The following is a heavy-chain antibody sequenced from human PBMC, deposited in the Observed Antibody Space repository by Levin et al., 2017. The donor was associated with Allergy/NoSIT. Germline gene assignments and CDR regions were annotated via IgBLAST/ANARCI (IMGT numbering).Heavy chain of an antibody. CDR1: GGSIRSGDYY. CDR3: ARGAYYYDSSARNYYYYGMDV. CDR2: IYYSGST. Sequence: SQTLSLTCTVSGGSIRSGDYYWSWIRQPPGKGLEWIGYIYYSGSTYYNPSLKSRVTISVDTSKNQFSLKLSSVTAADTAVYYCARGAYYYDSSARNYYYYGMDVWGQGTTVTVSS. V-gene: IGHV4-30-4*01. J-gene: IGHJ6*02. D-gene: IGHD3-22*01.